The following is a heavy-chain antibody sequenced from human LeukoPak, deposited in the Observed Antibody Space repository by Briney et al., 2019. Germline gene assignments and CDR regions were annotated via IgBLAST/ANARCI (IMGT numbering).Heavy chain of an antibody. CDR1: GFTFRSYG. CDR2: IWYDGTNK. CDR3: ARGWRLGELLSARIDV. J-gene: IGHJ6*02. D-gene: IGHD3-16*01. V-gene: IGHV3-33*01. Sequence: PGGSLRLSCAASGFTFRSYGMHWVRPAPGKGLEWVAVIWYDGTNKYYGDSVEGRFTISRDNYKNALHLQMNSLRAEETAGYYCARGWRLGELLSARIDVWGQGTTVTVSS.